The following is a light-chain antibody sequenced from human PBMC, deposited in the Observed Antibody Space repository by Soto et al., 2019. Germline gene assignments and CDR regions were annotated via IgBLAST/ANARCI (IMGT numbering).Light chain of an antibody. J-gene: IGKJ1*01. CDR3: QQYYCTPPP. CDR2: WAS. Sequence: IVMTQTSDSPALSHDDGATINCKCSRRVLYSSHNKIYLAWYQQNPGQPPKLLIYWASTRESGVHHRSSGSGSGPDSTLPISSLQAEDVAVYSCQQYYCTPPPFGQG. CDR1: RRVLYSSHNKIY. V-gene: IGKV4-1*01.